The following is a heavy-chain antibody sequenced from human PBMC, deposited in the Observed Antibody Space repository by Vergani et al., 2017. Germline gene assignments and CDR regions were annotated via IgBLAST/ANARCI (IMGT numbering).Heavy chain of an antibody. D-gene: IGHD4-17*01. CDR3: ARHRGDYDRGGMDV. V-gene: IGHV4-38-2*01. J-gene: IGHJ6*04. CDR2: IYHTGSA. Sequence: QVQLQESGPGLVKPSETLSLTCAVSAYSISSTYYWGWIRQPPGKGLEWIGNIYHTGSAYYNPSLKSRVTISVDTSKNQFALKLSSVTAADTAGYYCARHRGDYDRGGMDVWCEGTTVTVSS. CDR1: AYSISSTYY.